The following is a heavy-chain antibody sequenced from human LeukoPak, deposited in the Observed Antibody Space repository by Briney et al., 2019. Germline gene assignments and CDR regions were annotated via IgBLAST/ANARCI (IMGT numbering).Heavy chain of an antibody. Sequence: PGGSLRLSCAASGFTFSSYWMSWVRQAPGKGLEWVANIKQDGSEKYYVDSVKGRFTISRDNAKNSLYLQMNSLRAEDTAVYYCARVVLMVYVYDAFDIWGQGTMVTVSS. CDR3: ARVVLMVYVYDAFDI. D-gene: IGHD2-8*01. J-gene: IGHJ3*02. V-gene: IGHV3-7*01. CDR1: GFTFSSYW. CDR2: IKQDGSEK.